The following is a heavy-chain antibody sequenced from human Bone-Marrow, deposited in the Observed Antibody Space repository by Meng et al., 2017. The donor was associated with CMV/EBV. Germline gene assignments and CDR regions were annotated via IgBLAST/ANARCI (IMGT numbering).Heavy chain of an antibody. CDR1: GYTFTGYY. J-gene: IGHJ4*02. CDR3: ARVSHSSSGWRGPFDY. Sequence: ASVKVSCQASGYTFTGYYMHWVRQAPGQGLEWMGWINPNSGGTNYAQKFQGRVTMTRDTSISTAYMELSRLRSDDTAVYYCARVSHSSSGWRGPFDYWGQGTLVTVSS. D-gene: IGHD6-19*01. V-gene: IGHV1-2*02. CDR2: INPNSGGT.